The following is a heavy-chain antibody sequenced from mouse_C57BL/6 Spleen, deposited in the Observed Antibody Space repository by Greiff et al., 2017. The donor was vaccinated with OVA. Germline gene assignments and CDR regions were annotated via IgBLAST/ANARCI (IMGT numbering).Heavy chain of an antibody. CDR3: AREGGYESYAMDY. V-gene: IGHV3-6*01. D-gene: IGHD2-10*02. CDR2: ISYDGSN. CDR1: GYSITSGYY. J-gene: IGHJ4*01. Sequence: EVQVVESGPGLVKPSQSLSLTCSVTGYSITSGYYWNWIRQFPGNKLEWMGYISYDGSNNYNPSLKNRISITRDTSKNQFFLKLNSVTTEDTATYYCAREGGYESYAMDYWGQGTSVTVSS.